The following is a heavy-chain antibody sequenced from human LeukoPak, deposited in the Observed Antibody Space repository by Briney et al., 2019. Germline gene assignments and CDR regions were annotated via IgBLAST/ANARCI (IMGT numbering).Heavy chain of an antibody. CDR3: ARVSDSGWYKDAFDI. CDR2: ISSSSSYI. CDR1: GFTFSSYS. D-gene: IGHD6-19*01. V-gene: IGHV3-21*01. Sequence: GGSLRLSCAASGFTFSSYSMNWVRQAPGKGLEWVSSISSSSSYIYYADSVKGRSTISRDNAKNSLYLQMNSLRAEDTAVYYCARVSDSGWYKDAFDIWGQGTMVTVSS. J-gene: IGHJ3*02.